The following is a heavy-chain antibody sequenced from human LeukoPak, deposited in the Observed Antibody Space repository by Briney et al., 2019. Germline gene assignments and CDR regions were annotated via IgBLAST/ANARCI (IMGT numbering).Heavy chain of an antibody. D-gene: IGHD6-19*01. CDR2: INNDGSTT. V-gene: IGHV3-74*01. CDR1: GFTFSSDW. Sequence: PGGSLRLSCAASGFTFSSDWMHWVRQAPGKGLVWVSRINNDGSTTAYADSVKGRFTISRDNAKNTLYLQMNSLRADDTAVYYCTRDSYSSAWDWGQGTLVTVSS. CDR3: TRDSYSSAWD. J-gene: IGHJ4*02.